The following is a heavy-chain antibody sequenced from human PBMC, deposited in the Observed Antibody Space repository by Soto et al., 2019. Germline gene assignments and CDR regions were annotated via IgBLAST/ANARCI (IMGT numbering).Heavy chain of an antibody. J-gene: IGHJ5*02. CDR2: IYYSGST. CDR1: GGSISSSSYY. Sequence: QLQLQESGPGLVKPSETLSLTCTVSGGSISSSSYYWGWIRQPPGKGLEWIGSIYYSGSTYYNPSLKSRVTISVDTSKNQFSLKLSSVTAADTAVYYCARQSREWELLSWFDPWGQGTLVTVSS. CDR3: ARQSREWELLSWFDP. D-gene: IGHD1-26*01. V-gene: IGHV4-39*01.